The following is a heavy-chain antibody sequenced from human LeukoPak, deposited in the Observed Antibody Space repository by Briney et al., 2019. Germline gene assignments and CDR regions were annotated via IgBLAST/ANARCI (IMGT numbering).Heavy chain of an antibody. Sequence: GGSLGLSCAASGFTFSTYAMTWVRQAPGKGLEWVSAIGGTGDSTYYADSVKGRFTISRDNSKNTLYLQMNSLRAEDTAIYYCAKPYDTSGNYWAPFDYWGQGTLVTVSS. CDR2: IGGTGDST. CDR1: GFTFSTYA. D-gene: IGHD3-22*01. CDR3: AKPYDTSGNYWAPFDY. J-gene: IGHJ4*02. V-gene: IGHV3-23*01.